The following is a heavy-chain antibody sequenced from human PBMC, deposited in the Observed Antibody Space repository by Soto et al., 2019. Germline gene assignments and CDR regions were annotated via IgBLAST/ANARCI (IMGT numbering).Heavy chain of an antibody. CDR3: TPDEWE. D-gene: IGHD1-26*01. CDR1: GFSFSNGW. V-gene: IGHV3-15*05. J-gene: IGHJ4*02. Sequence: ELQLVESGGGLVKPGGSLRLSCAASGFSFSNGWMSWVRQAPGKGLEWVGRIKSKTDGETTDYAAPVKGRFTISRDDSKTTLYLQMNSLKIEDTAVYYCTPDEWEWGQGTLVTVSS. CDR2: IKSKTDGETT.